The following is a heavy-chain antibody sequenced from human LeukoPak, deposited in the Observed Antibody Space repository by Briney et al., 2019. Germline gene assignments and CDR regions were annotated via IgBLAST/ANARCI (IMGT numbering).Heavy chain of an antibody. Sequence: GGSLRLSCVASGFTFSSYAMHWVRQAPGKGLEWVAVISYDGSNKYYADSVKGRFTISRDNSKNTLYLQMNSLRAEDTAVYYCARDPPSSYYDFWSGYQPNYYYYGMDVWGQGTTVTVSS. D-gene: IGHD3-3*01. CDR3: ARDPPSSYYDFWSGYQPNYYYYGMDV. J-gene: IGHJ6*02. CDR2: ISYDGSNK. V-gene: IGHV3-30-3*01. CDR1: GFTFSSYA.